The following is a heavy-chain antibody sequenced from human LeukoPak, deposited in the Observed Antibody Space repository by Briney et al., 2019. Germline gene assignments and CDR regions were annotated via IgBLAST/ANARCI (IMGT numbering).Heavy chain of an antibody. CDR3: ARVDKNGGTTFDY. V-gene: IGHV4-34*01. CDR1: GGSFSAYY. J-gene: IGHJ4*02. Sequence: SETLSPTCAVYGGSFSAYYWSWIRQPPGKGLERIGEINHSGGTNYNPSLKSRITMSVDTSKNQFSLKLSSVTAADTAVYYCARVDKNGGTTFDYWGQGTLVTVSS. CDR2: INHSGGT. D-gene: IGHD2/OR15-2a*01.